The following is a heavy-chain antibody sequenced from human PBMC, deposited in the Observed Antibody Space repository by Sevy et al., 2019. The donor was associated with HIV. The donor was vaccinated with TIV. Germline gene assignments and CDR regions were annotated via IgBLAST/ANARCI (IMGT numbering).Heavy chain of an antibody. V-gene: IGHV4-61*01. Sequence: SETLSLTCTVSGGSVSSGSYYWSWIRQPPGKGLEWIGYIYYSGSTNYNPSLKSRVTISVDTSKNQFSLKLSSVTAAETAVYYCVRADSIAVAGTLDYWGQGTLVTVSS. D-gene: IGHD6-19*01. J-gene: IGHJ4*02. CDR1: GGSVSSGSYY. CDR3: VRADSIAVAGTLDY. CDR2: IYYSGST.